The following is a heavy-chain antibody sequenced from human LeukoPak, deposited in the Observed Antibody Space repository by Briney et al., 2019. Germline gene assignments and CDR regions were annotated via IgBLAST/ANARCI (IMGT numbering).Heavy chain of an antibody. CDR2: ISSSSSYI. D-gene: IGHD1/OR15-1a*01. CDR1: GFTFSSYS. J-gene: IGHJ6*03. V-gene: IGHV3-21*01. Sequence: GGSLRLSCAASGFTFSSYSMNWVRQAPGKGQEWVSSISSSSSYIYYADSVKGRFTISRDNAKNSLYLQMNSLRADDTAVYYYATHTHSPVSSVFDPTTTHYYSYYMDVWGKGTTVTVSS. CDR3: ATHTHSPVSSVFDPTTTHYYSYYMDV.